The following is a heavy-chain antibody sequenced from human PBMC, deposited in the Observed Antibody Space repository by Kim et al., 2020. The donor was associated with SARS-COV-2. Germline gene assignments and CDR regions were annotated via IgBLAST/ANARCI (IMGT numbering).Heavy chain of an antibody. Sequence: GRFTISRDNAKNSLYLQMNSLRAEDTAVYYCARAGIYCSSTSCWFDAFDIWGQGTMVTVSS. CDR3: ARAGIYCSSTSCWFDAFDI. D-gene: IGHD2-2*01. J-gene: IGHJ3*02. V-gene: IGHV3-11*06.